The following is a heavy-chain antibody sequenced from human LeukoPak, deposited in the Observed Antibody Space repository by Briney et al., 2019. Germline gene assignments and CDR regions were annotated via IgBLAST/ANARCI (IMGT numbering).Heavy chain of an antibody. Sequence: GGSLRLSCTASGFTLSSYEMSWIRQAPGKGLEWVSSIDYSGGSTHYADSVMGRFTISRDNSKNTLYLQLNSLSADDTAVYYCASNSGWYGVSWGQGTLVTVSS. CDR2: IDYSGGST. J-gene: IGHJ4*02. CDR3: ASNSGWYGVS. CDR1: GFTLSSYE. V-gene: IGHV3-23*01. D-gene: IGHD6-19*01.